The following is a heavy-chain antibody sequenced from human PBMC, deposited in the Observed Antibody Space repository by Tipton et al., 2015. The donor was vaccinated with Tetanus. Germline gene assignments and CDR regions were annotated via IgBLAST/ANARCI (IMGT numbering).Heavy chain of an antibody. D-gene: IGHD3-10*01. J-gene: IGHJ4*02. CDR2: ISALEGT. Sequence: TLSLTCTVYGGSFSSYYWTWIRQSPGQGLEWIGDISALEGTNYNPSLKSRVTMSVDTSTNQFSLILRSMTAADAAVYYCGRVGKHSEAGSYFDAWGQGAVVAVSS. CDR3: GRVGKHSEAGSYFDA. CDR1: GGSFSSYY. V-gene: IGHV4-34*01.